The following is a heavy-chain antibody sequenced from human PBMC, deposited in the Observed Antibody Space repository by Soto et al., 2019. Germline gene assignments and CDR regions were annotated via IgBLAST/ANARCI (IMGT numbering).Heavy chain of an antibody. Sequence: EVQLVESGGGLVQPGRSLRLSCAASGFTFDDYAMHWVRQAPGKGLEWVSGISWNSGSIGYADSVKGRFTISRDNAKNSLYLQMNSLRAEDTALYYCAKDWQRFGVVTNYFDYWGQGTLVTVSS. CDR1: GFTFDDYA. CDR3: AKDWQRFGVVTNYFDY. CDR2: ISWNSGSI. D-gene: IGHD3-3*01. J-gene: IGHJ4*02. V-gene: IGHV3-9*01.